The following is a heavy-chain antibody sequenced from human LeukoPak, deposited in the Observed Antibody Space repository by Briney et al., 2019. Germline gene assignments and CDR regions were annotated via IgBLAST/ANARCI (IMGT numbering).Heavy chain of an antibody. D-gene: IGHD1-26*01. V-gene: IGHV3-30*02. Sequence: PGGSLRLSCAASDFTFSTYGMHWVRQAPGKGLEGVSFIRYDVSNKYYADSVKGRFTISRDNSKNTLYLQMNSLRAEDTAVYYCAKDPGSYYGLDYWGQGTQVTVSS. J-gene: IGHJ4*02. CDR1: DFTFSTYG. CDR3: AKDPGSYYGLDY. CDR2: IRYDVSNK.